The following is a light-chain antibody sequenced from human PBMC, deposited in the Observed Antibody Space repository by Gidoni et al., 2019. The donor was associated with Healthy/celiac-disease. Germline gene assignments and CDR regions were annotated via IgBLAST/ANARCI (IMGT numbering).Light chain of an antibody. CDR1: QSVSSSY. CDR3: QQHRT. Sequence: EIVLTQSPGTLSLSPGERATLSCRASQSVSSSYLAWYQQKPGQAPRLLIYGASSRATGIPDRFSGSGSGTDFTLTISRLEPEDFAVYYCQQHRTFGHGTKVEIK. J-gene: IGKJ1*01. CDR2: GAS. V-gene: IGKV3-20*01.